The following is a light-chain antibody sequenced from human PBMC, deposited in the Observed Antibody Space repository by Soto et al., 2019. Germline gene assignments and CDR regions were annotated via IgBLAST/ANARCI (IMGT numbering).Light chain of an antibody. J-gene: IGLJ2*01. CDR3: CSYAGSSYVV. CDR1: ISDVGGYNY. CDR2: DVS. Sequence: QSVLTQPRSVSGSPGQSVTISCTGTISDVGGYNYVSWYQQHPGKAPKLMIYDVSKRPSGVPDRFSGSKSGNTASLTISGLQAEDEADYYCCSYAGSSYVVFGGGTQLTVL. V-gene: IGLV2-11*01.